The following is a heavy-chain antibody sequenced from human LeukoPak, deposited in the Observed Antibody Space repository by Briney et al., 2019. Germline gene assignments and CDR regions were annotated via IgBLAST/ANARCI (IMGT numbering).Heavy chain of an antibody. J-gene: IGHJ4*02. V-gene: IGHV3-23*01. CDR3: AKHGYCSGISCFFDF. D-gene: IGHD2-2*03. CDR2: ISGSGPYT. Sequence: GGSLRLSCAASGFTFSSYAMSWVCQAPGKGLEWVSGISGSGPYTFYTDSVKGRFTISRDSSKNTLYLQMNSLRAEDTALYYCAKHGYCSGISCFFDFWGQGTLVTVSS. CDR1: GFTFSSYA.